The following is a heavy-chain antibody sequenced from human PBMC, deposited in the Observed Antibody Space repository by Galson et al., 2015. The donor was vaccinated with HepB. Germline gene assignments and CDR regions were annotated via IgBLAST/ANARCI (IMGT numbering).Heavy chain of an antibody. CDR1: GGSIRSSSYF. CDR3: ARGQWVTPGNWCFDL. CDR2: VFYSGST. V-gene: IGHV4-39*07. Sequence: SLTCTVSGGSIRSSSYFWGWIRQPPGKGLEWIGSVFYSGSTYYNPSLRSRFTVSIDTPKNQFSLRLSSITAADTAVYYCARGQWVTPGNWCFDLWGRGTLVTVSS. J-gene: IGHJ2*01. D-gene: IGHD1-14*01.